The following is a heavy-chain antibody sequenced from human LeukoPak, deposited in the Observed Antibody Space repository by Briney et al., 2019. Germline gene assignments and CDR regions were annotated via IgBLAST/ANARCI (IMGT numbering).Heavy chain of an antibody. D-gene: IGHD3-10*01. Sequence: PGTSLRLSCAASGFTFTSYGMHWVRQSPVKGLDLLALITYDGYSKYYSVSVKCRFTISSDTSKNTLYLQMNSLRAEDTAVYYCARDLSPVVRASPMGYWGQGTLVTVSS. CDR2: ITYDGYSK. J-gene: IGHJ4*02. CDR1: GFTFTSYG. V-gene: IGHV3-30*03. CDR3: ARDLSPVVRASPMGY.